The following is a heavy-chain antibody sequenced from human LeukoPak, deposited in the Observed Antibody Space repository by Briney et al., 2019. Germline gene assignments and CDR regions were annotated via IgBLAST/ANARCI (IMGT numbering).Heavy chain of an antibody. CDR2: INHSGST. CDR1: GGSFSGYY. J-gene: IGHJ4*02. CDR3: ARVGLQDIVVVPAASYYFDY. D-gene: IGHD2-2*01. V-gene: IGHV4-34*01. Sequence: PSETLSLTCAVYGGSFSGYYWSGIRQPPGKGLEWIGEINHSGSTNYNPSLKSRVTISVDTSKNQFSLKLSSVTAADTDVYYCARVGLQDIVVVPAASYYFDYWGQGTLVTVSS.